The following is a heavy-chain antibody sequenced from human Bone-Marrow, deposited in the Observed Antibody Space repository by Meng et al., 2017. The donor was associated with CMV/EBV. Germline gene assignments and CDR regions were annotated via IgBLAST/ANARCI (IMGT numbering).Heavy chain of an antibody. CDR3: ARSTGDPGGYYYYGMDV. Sequence: ASVKVSCKASGYTFTGYYMHWVRQAPGQGLEWMGWINPNSGGTNYAQKFQGRVTMTRDTSISTAYMELSRLRSDDTAVYYCARSTGDPGGYYYYGMDVWGQGTTVTVSS. D-gene: IGHD7-27*01. CDR1: GYTFTGYY. V-gene: IGHV1-2*02. CDR2: INPNSGGT. J-gene: IGHJ6*02.